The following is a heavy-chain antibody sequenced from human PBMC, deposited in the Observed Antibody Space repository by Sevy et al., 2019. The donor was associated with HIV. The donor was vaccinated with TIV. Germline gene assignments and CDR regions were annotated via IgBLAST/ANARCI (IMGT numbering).Heavy chain of an antibody. V-gene: IGHV3-48*02. CDR3: ARATYYYDSSGYSGFDY. CDR1: GFTFSSYS. CDR2: ISSSSSTI. J-gene: IGHJ4*02. D-gene: IGHD3-22*01. Sequence: GGSLRLSCAASGFTFSSYSMNWVRQAPGKGLEWVSYISSSSSTIYYADSVKGRFTISRENAKNSLYLQMNSLRDEDTAVYYCARATYYYDSSGYSGFDYWGQGTLVTVSS.